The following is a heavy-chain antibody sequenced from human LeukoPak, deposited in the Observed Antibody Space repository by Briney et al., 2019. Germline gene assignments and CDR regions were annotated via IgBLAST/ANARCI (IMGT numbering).Heavy chain of an antibody. CDR2: MNPNSGNT. V-gene: IGHV1-8*03. CDR3: AREGYYYGSGSFFDY. J-gene: IGHJ4*02. Sequence: AAVKVSCKASGYTFTSYDINWVRQATGQGLGWMGWMNPNSGNTGYAQNFQGRVTITRNTYISTAYMEQSSLRSEDTAVCYCAREGYYYGSGSFFDYWGQGTLVTVSS. CDR1: GYTFTSYD. D-gene: IGHD3-10*01.